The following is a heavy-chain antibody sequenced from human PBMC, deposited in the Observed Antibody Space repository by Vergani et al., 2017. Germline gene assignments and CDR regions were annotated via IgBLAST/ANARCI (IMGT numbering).Heavy chain of an antibody. V-gene: IGHV4-38-2*02. CDR2: IYHSGST. Sequence: QVQLQESGPGLVKPSETLSLTCAVSGYSISSGYYWGWIRQPPGKGLEWIGSIYHSGSTYYNPSLKSRVTISVDTSKNQFSLKLSSVTAADTAVYYCARDLAEGRIVDAFDIWGQGTMVTVSS. CDR3: ARDLAEGRIVDAFDI. J-gene: IGHJ3*02. D-gene: IGHD2-15*01. CDR1: GYSISSGYY.